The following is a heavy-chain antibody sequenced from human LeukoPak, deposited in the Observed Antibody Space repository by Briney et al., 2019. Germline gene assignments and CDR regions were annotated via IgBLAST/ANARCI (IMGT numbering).Heavy chain of an antibody. Sequence: GESLKISCKGSGYSFTSYWIGWVRQMPGKGLEWMGIIFPGYSDTRYSPSFQGQVTISADKSISTAYLQWSSLKASDTAMYYCAKHRGQYSYGLTVDYWGQGTLVTVSS. D-gene: IGHD5-18*01. J-gene: IGHJ4*02. V-gene: IGHV5-51*01. CDR3: AKHRGQYSYGLTVDY. CDR2: IFPGYSDT. CDR1: GYSFTSYW.